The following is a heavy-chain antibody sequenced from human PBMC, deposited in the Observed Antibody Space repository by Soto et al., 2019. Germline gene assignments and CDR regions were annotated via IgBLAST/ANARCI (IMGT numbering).Heavy chain of an antibody. CDR2: LKPDNGGT. CDR1: GYSFTGHY. CDR3: ARDLCPLGSGSPCPTYGMDL. J-gene: IGHJ6*02. Sequence: QVQLVQSGAEVKPPGASVKVSCKASGYSFTGHYMHWVRQVSGKRLEFLGWLKPDNGGTYYAPKFQGRVTITKATSTTTAYMELSGLHSDDTAVYYCARDLCPLGSGSPCPTYGMDLWGQGTTVAVSS. V-gene: IGHV1-2*02. D-gene: IGHD3-10*01.